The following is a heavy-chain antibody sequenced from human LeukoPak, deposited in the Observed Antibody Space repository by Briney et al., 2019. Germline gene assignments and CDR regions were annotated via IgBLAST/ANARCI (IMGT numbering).Heavy chain of an antibody. Sequence: SETLSLTCTVSGASITSYYWSWIRQPPGKALEWIGYIYYSGSTNCNPSLKSRVTISVDTSKNQFSLKLRSVTAADTAVYYCASEVVTSIEYFQHWGQGTLVTVSS. V-gene: IGHV4-59*01. CDR3: ASEVVTSIEYFQH. J-gene: IGHJ1*01. D-gene: IGHD2-21*02. CDR2: IYYSGST. CDR1: GASITSYY.